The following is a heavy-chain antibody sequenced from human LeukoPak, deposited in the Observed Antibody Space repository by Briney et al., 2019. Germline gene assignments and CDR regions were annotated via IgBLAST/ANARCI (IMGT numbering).Heavy chain of an antibody. J-gene: IGHJ5*02. V-gene: IGHV3-74*01. D-gene: IGHD3-10*01. CDR2: INSDGSST. CDR1: GFTFSSYW. CDR3: ARPMVRGEIWFDP. Sequence: QPGGSLRLSCAASGFTFSSYWMHWVRQAPGKGLVWVSRINSDGSSTSYADSVKGRFTISRDNAKNTLYLQMNSLRAEDTAVYYCARPMVRGEIWFDPWGQGTLVTVSS.